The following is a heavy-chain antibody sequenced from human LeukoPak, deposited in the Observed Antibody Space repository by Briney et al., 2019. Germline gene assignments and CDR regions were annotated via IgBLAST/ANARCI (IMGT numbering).Heavy chain of an antibody. V-gene: IGHV3-48*01. CDR3: ASRVGALEY. D-gene: IGHD1-26*01. CDR2: ISSSGSAI. CDR1: GFTFSSYS. J-gene: IGHJ4*02. Sequence: GGSLRLSCAASGFTFSSYSINWVRQSPGKGQEWISYISSSGSAIFYADSVKGRFTISRDNAKNSLYLQMSSLRAEDTAVYYCASRVGALEYWGQGTLVTVSS.